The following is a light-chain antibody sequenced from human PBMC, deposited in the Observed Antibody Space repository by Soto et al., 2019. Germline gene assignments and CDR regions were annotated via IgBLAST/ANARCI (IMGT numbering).Light chain of an antibody. CDR1: NSDVGTYNY. Sequence: QSVLTQPRSVSGSPGQTVTISCTGTNSDVGTYNYVSWYQQHPGKAPKRMIYDVSKRPSGVPDRFSGSKSGNTASLTISGLQAEDEADYYCCSYAGGYIYVFGTGTKVTVL. J-gene: IGLJ1*01. CDR3: CSYAGGYIYV. CDR2: DVS. V-gene: IGLV2-11*01.